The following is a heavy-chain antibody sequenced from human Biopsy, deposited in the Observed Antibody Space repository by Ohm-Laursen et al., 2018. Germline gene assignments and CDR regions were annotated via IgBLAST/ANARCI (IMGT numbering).Heavy chain of an antibody. CDR1: GGSISSFY. V-gene: IGHV4-59*08. CDR2: ISDSGST. D-gene: IGHD2-15*01. Sequence: SQTLSLTCAVSGGSISSFYWTWIRQPPGKGPEWIGDISDSGSTNYKPSLKSRVIISVDTSKNQFSLNLSSVTAADTAVYYCARRGSGRSFDHWGQGTLVTVSS. J-gene: IGHJ4*02. CDR3: ARRGSGRSFDH.